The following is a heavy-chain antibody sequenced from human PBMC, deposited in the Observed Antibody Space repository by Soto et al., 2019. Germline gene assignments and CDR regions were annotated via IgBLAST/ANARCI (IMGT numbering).Heavy chain of an antibody. CDR3: AKGSYSGSSKRVRPDY. J-gene: IGHJ4*02. V-gene: IGHV3-23*01. CDR2: ISGSGGST. Sequence: GGSLRLSCAASGFTFSSYAMSWVRQAPGKGLEWVSAISGSGGSTYYADSVKGRFTISRDNSKNTLYLQMNSLRAEDTAVYYCAKGSYSGSSKRVRPDYWGQGTLVTVSS. CDR1: GFTFSSYA. D-gene: IGHD1-26*01.